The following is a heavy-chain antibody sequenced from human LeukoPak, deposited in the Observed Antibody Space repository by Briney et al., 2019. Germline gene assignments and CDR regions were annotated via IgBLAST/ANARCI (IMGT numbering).Heavy chain of an antibody. CDR1: GYSFTNYW. D-gene: IGHD5-18*01. CDR3: ARRAGYSYVYYFDY. J-gene: IGHJ4*02. Sequence: GKSLKISCKGSGYSFTNYWIGWVRQMPGKGLEWMGIIYPGDSDITYSPSFQGQVTISADKSISTAYLQWSSLKASDTAMYYCARRAGYSYVYYFDYWGQGTLVTVSS. V-gene: IGHV5-51*01. CDR2: IYPGDSDI.